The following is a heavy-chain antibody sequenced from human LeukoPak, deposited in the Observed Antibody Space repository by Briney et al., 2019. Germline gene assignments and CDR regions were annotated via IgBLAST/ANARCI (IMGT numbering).Heavy chain of an antibody. CDR2: IYYSGST. D-gene: IGHD3-16*01. V-gene: IGHV4-39*01. CDR3: ARHSETFAVPDV. J-gene: IGHJ6*02. Sequence: SETLSLTCTVSGGSISSSSYYWGWIRQPPGKGLEWIGSIYYSGSTYYKPSLNSRVTISADTSKNQFSLKLSAVTAADTAVYYCARHSETFAVPDVWGQGTTVTVSS. CDR1: GGSISSSSYY.